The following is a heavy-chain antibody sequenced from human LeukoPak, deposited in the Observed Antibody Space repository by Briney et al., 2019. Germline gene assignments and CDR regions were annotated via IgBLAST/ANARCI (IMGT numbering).Heavy chain of an antibody. V-gene: IGHV4-39*07. J-gene: IGHJ6*03. CDR3: ARVSSVWIKDYYYYMDV. CDR2: IYYSGST. Sequence: SSETLSLTCTVSGGSISSSSYYWGWIRQPPGKGLEWIGSIYYSGSTYYNPSLKSRVTISVDTSKNQFSLKLSSVTAADTAVYYCARVSSVWIKDYYYYMDVWGKGTTVTVSS. D-gene: IGHD5-12*01. CDR1: GGSISSSSYY.